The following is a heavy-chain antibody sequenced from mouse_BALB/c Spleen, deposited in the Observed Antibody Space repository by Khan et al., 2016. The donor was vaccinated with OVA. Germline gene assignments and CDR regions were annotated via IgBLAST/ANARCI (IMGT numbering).Heavy chain of an antibody. CDR1: GYTFTDFT. Sequence: QVQLQQFGAELVRPGVSVKISCKGSGYTFTDFTMHWVKQSHAKSLEWIGVVNTYYGDATYNQKFKGKATMTVDKSSTTAYMELARLTSEDSAICYCARGGRGDRFAYWGQGTLVTVSA. CDR3: ARGGRGDRFAY. J-gene: IGHJ3*01. CDR2: VNTYYGDA. V-gene: IGHV1S137*01.